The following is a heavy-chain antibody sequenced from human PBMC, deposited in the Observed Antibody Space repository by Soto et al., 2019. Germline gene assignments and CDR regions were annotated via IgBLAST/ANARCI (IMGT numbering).Heavy chain of an antibody. CDR2: ITASGDAT. J-gene: IGHJ4*02. CDR3: AKRTLRWCSGATCYPFDS. Sequence: EVQLLESGGGLEQPGGSPRLSCAASGFTFSSYAMTWVRQAPGKGLECVSVITASGDATAYADSVKGRFTMSRDNSKNTLFLQMNSLRVEDTAVYYCAKRTLRWCSGATCYPFDSWGQGILVTVSS. CDR1: GFTFSSYA. D-gene: IGHD2-15*01. V-gene: IGHV3-23*01.